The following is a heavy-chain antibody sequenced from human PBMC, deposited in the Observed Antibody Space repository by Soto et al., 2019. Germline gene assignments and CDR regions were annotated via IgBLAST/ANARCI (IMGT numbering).Heavy chain of an antibody. J-gene: IGHJ4*02. CDR1: GYSFSTND. CDR3: SNVARRGSAIDFDY. Sequence: QGQLVQSGAEVKKPGASVKVSCKTSGYSFSTNDINWVRQDTGQGLAWMGWMNPSSGDTGYAHKYQGRVAMTRDTSKTTAYMELYGLRSDDTAVYDGSNVARRGSAIDFDYWGQGNLVTVSP. V-gene: IGHV1-8*01. CDR2: MNPSSGDT. D-gene: IGHD3-10*01.